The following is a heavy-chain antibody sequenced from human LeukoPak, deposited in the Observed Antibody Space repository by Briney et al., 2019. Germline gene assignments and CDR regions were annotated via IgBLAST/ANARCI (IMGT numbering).Heavy chain of an antibody. J-gene: IGHJ2*01. D-gene: IGHD3-10*01. CDR1: GGSFSGYY. CDR2: INHSGST. Sequence: SETMSLTWAVDGGSFSGYYWSWSRQPPGKGLGLVGEINHSGSTNYNPSLKSRVTISVDTSKNEFSLKLSSVPDADTPVYYCARASDCSWFGELSRAEYFDLWGRGTLVTVSS. V-gene: IGHV4-34*01. CDR3: ARASDCSWFGELSRAEYFDL.